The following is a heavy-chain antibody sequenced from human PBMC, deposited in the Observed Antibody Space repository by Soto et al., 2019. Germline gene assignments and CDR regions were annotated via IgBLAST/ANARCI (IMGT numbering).Heavy chain of an antibody. CDR1: GGPVRVAYSY. CDR3: ARELEGGVFDL. D-gene: IGHD2-8*02. J-gene: IGHJ3*01. CDR2: LSYTGST. Sequence: PSETLSLTCPVSGGPVRVAYSYWTWIRQPPGRVLEWMGYLSYTGSTYYNPSLRDRASISVDESANPVSLRLSSVSAADTAVYYCARELEGGVFDLWGRGTLVTVSS. V-gene: IGHV4-30-4*01.